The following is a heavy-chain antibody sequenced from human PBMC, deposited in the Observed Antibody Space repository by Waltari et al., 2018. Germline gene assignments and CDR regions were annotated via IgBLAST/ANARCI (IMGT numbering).Heavy chain of an antibody. D-gene: IGHD2-15*01. CDR3: VRLEDCTGPGGNCYSGDPFAMDV. Sequence: QVHLQQWGAGFLQPSETLSLTCAVYGGSFRGYYWGWVRQHPGKGLEWIGEINHSPNSNYNPSLRSRVSMSVDTSKNQFSLKLSSVTAADTAVYYCVRLEDCTGPGGNCYSGDPFAMDVWGQGATVTVSS. V-gene: IGHV4-34*01. CDR2: INHSPNS. J-gene: IGHJ6*02. CDR1: GGSFRGYY.